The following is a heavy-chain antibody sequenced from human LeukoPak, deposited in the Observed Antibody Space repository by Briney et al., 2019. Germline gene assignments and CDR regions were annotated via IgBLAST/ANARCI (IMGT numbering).Heavy chain of an antibody. CDR1: GGSFSGYY. Sequence: SETLSLTCAVYGGSFSGYYWSWIRQPPGKGLEWIGEINHSGSTNYNPSLKSRVTISVDTSKNQFSLKLSSVNAADTAVYYCARGAPLIDYWGQGTLVTVSS. CDR3: ARGAPLIDY. V-gene: IGHV4-34*01. J-gene: IGHJ4*02. CDR2: INHSGST.